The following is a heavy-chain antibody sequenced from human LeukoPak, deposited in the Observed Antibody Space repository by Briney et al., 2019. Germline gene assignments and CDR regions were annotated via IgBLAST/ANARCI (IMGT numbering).Heavy chain of an antibody. Sequence: GGSLRLSCAASGFTFSSYGMHWVRQAPGKGLEWVAVISYDGSNKYYVDSVKGRFTISRDNSKNTLYLQMNSLRVEDTAAYYCAKRFSSGWDFDYWGQGTLVTVSS. CDR3: AKRFSSGWDFDY. CDR1: GFTFSSYG. D-gene: IGHD6-19*01. J-gene: IGHJ4*02. V-gene: IGHV3-30*18. CDR2: ISYDGSNK.